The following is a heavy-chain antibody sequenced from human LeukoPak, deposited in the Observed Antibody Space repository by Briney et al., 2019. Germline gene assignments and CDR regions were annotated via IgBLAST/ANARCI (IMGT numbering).Heavy chain of an antibody. CDR3: AKDKTTLVRGVMTH. CDR1: GFTFDDYA. D-gene: IGHD3-10*01. V-gene: IGHV3-9*01. J-gene: IGHJ4*02. Sequence: GRSLRLSCAASGFTFDDYAMHWVRQAPGKGLEWVSGIAWNSGSTGFVDSLRGRFTISRDNAKNSLYLEMTRLRTEDTAVYYCAKDKTTLVRGVMTHWGQGTLVTVSS. CDR2: IAWNSGST.